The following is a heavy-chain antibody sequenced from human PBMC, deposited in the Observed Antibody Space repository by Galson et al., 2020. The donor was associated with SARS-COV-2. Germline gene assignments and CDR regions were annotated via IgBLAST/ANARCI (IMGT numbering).Heavy chain of an antibody. Sequence: ASVKVSCKASGYTFTSYDINWVRQATGQGLEWMGWMNPNSGNTGYAQKFQGRVTMTRNTSISTAYMELSSLRSEDTAVYYCARGVLTREAYYDFWSGYLAGGFGVDYYYYGMDVWGQGTTVTVSS. CDR1: GYTFTSYD. CDR3: ARGVLTREAYYDFWSGYLAGGFGVDYYYYGMDV. D-gene: IGHD3-3*01. J-gene: IGHJ6*02. CDR2: MNPNSGNT. V-gene: IGHV1-8*01.